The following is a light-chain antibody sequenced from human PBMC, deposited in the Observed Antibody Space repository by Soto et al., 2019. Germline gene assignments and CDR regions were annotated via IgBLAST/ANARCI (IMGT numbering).Light chain of an antibody. CDR1: SSDVGGYNY. CDR3: WLIASNHPYV. J-gene: IGLJ1*01. CDR2: DVS. V-gene: IGLV2-11*01. Sequence: QSALTQPRSVSGSPGQSVTISCTGTSSDVGGYNYVSWYQQHPGKAPKLMIYDVSKRPSGVPDRFSGSKSGNTASLTISGAQGEDEGGYFCWLIASNHPYVFGTGTKVTVL.